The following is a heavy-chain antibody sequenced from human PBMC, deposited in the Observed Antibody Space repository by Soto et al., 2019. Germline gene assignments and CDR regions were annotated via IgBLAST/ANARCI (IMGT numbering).Heavy chain of an antibody. CDR2: ISFDGSGK. D-gene: IGHD3-9*01. Sequence: PGGSLRLSCAASGFSLSSYAMHWVRQAPDKGLDWVAVISFDGSGKNFADSVKGRFTVSRDETENTVFLQKNSLRPEDTAVYYCARDRYLDSDSFDYWGQGTLVTVSS. V-gene: IGHV3-30-3*01. CDR3: ARDRYLDSDSFDY. J-gene: IGHJ4*02. CDR1: GFSLSSYA.